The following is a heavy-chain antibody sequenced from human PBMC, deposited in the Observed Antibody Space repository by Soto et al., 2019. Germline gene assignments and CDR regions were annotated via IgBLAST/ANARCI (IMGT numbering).Heavy chain of an antibody. CDR1: GFTFSSYW. J-gene: IGHJ4*02. CDR2: IHDDGSIT. V-gene: IGHV3-74*01. D-gene: IGHD6-13*01. CDR3: XRVPAAAAGIGIDH. Sequence: EVQLVESGGGLVQPGGSLRLSCAASGFTFSSYWMHWVRQAPGKGLVWVARIHDDGSITNYADSVKGRFTISRDNAKNTLYLQINSLRAEDTAVXXXXRVPAAAAGIGIDHWGQGILVTVSS.